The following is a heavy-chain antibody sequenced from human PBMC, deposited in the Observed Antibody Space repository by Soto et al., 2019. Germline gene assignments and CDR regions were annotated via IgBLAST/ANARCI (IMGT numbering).Heavy chain of an antibody. V-gene: IGHV3-21*01. CDR1: GFTFSSYS. Sequence: PGGSLRLSCAASGFTFSSYSMNWVRQAPGKGLEWVSSISSSSSYIYYADSVKGRFTISRDNAKNSLYLQMNSLRAEDTAVYYCARTARPYCSSTSCYAAFDYWGQGTLVTVSS. CDR3: ARTARPYCSSTSCYAAFDY. J-gene: IGHJ4*02. CDR2: ISSSSSYI. D-gene: IGHD2-2*01.